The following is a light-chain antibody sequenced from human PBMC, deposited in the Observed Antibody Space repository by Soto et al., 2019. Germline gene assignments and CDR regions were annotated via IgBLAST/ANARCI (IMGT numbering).Light chain of an antibody. J-gene: IGLJ1*01. CDR2: EVS. CDR1: SSDVGGYNY. CDR3: SSYTSSSTLYV. V-gene: IGLV2-14*01. Sequence: QSVLNQPASVSGSPGQSITISCTGTSSDVGGYNYVSWYQQHPGKAPKLMIYEVSNRPSGVSNRFSGSKSGNTASLTISGLQAEDEADYYCSSYTSSSTLYVFGTGTKLTVL.